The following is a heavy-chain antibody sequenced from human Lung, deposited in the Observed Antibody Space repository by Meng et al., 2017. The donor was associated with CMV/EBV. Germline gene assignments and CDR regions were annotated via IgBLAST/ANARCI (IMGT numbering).Heavy chain of an antibody. CDR3: AKDRDCSSTSCSIRFDY. J-gene: IGHJ4*02. V-gene: IGHV3-23*03. Sequence: GGSLRPSCAASGPTFSSYAMSWVRQAPGKGLEWVSVIYSGGSSTCYADSVQGRFTISRVNYKNTLYLQMNRLRAEDTAVYYCAKDRDCSSTSCSIRFDYGGQGTLVTVSS. CDR1: GPTFSSYA. CDR2: IYSGGSST. D-gene: IGHD2-2*01.